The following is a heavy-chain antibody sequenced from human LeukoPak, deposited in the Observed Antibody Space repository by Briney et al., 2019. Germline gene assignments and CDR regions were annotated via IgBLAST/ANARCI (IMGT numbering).Heavy chain of an antibody. Sequence: GGSLRLSCAASGFTFSSYAMSWVRQAPGKGLEWVSAISGSGGITYYADSVKGRFSISRDNSKNTLYLHMNSLRAEDTAVYYCAKDQPYDIFCMDVWGQGTTVTVSS. CDR3: AKDQPYDIFCMDV. V-gene: IGHV3-23*01. CDR2: ISGSGGIT. J-gene: IGHJ6*02. CDR1: GFTFSSYA. D-gene: IGHD3-9*01.